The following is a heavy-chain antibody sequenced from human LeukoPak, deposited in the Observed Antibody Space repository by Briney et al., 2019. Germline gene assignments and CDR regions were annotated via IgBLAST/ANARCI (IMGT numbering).Heavy chain of an antibody. D-gene: IGHD1-26*01. CDR3: ARFNSGSYQHYFDC. J-gene: IGHJ4*02. CDR2: IYYSGST. V-gene: IGHV4-39*07. Sequence: SETLSLTCTVSSGSISSGSYYWSWIRQPAGKGLEWIGSIYYSGSTYYNPSLKSRVTISVDTSKNQFSLKLSSVTAADTAMYYCARFNSGSYQHYFDCWGQGTLVTVSS. CDR1: SGSISSGSYY.